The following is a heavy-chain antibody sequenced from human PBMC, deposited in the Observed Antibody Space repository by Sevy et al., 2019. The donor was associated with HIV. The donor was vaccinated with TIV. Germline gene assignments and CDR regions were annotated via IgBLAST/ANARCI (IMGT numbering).Heavy chain of an antibody. Sequence: GGSLRLSCAASGFTFSNAWMSWVRQAPGRGLEWVGRIQSRTDGGTTDYAAPVKGRFTISRDDSKNTLYLQMNSLKTEDTAVYYCAKVLARGVAVAGTAWGMDVWGQGTTVTVSS. D-gene: IGHD6-19*01. CDR3: AKVLARGVAVAGTAWGMDV. V-gene: IGHV3-15*01. CDR1: GFTFSNAW. J-gene: IGHJ6*02. CDR2: IQSRTDGGTT.